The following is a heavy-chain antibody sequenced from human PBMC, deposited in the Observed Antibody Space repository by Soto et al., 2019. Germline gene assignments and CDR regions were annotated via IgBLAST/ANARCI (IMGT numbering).Heavy chain of an antibody. Sequence: LRLSCAASGFISSSYAMHWVRQAPGKGLEWVAVISYDGSNKYYADSVKGRFTISIDNPKNTLYLQMNSLGAEDTAVYYCARDPLPRYSSSWLSWFDPWGQGTLVTVSS. CDR3: ARDPLPRYSSSWLSWFDP. CDR1: GFISSSYA. D-gene: IGHD6-13*01. J-gene: IGHJ5*02. V-gene: IGHV3-30-3*01. CDR2: ISYDGSNK.